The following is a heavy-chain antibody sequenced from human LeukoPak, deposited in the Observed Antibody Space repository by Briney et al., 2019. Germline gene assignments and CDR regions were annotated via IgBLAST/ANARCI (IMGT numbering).Heavy chain of an antibody. CDR3: ARLAWGRLDY. D-gene: IGHD7-27*01. CDR2: IYQSGST. CDR1: GGSISSSSYY. Sequence: SETLSLTCTVSGGSISSSSYYWGWIRQPPGKGLERIGSIYQSGSTYYNPSLKSRVTISVDTSRNQFSLKLSSVTAADTAVYYCARLAWGRLDYWGQGTLVTVSS. V-gene: IGHV4-39*07. J-gene: IGHJ4*02.